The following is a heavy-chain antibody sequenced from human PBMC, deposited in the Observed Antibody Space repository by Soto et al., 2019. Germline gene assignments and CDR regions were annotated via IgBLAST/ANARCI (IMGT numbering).Heavy chain of an antibody. V-gene: IGHV1-8*01. J-gene: IGHJ4*02. CDR3: ARGYSLRPIEDFDWPERQKGNFDY. CDR2: MNPNSGNT. Sequence: ASVKVSCKASGYTFTSYDINWVRQATGQGLEWMGWMNPNSGNTGYAQKFQGRVTMTRNTSISTAYMELSSLRSEDTAVYYCARGYSLRPIEDFDWPERQKGNFDYWGQGTLVTVSS. D-gene: IGHD3-9*01. CDR1: GYTFTSYD.